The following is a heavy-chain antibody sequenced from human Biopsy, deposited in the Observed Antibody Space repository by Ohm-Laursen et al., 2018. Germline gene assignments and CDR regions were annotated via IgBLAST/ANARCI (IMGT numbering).Heavy chain of an antibody. V-gene: IGHV4-59*02. CDR2: IYYSGMT. D-gene: IGHD4-11*01. J-gene: IGHJ6*02. CDR1: GDSVTKYY. CDR3: ARDSGILNYGNFKYYHYYGMDV. Sequence: TLSLTCTVSGDSVTKYYWSWIPQPPGKGREWIGHIYYSGMTNYNPSLQSRVSISVDTSRNQVSLTLSSATAADTAVYYCARDSGILNYGNFKYYHYYGMDVWGQGTKVTVSS.